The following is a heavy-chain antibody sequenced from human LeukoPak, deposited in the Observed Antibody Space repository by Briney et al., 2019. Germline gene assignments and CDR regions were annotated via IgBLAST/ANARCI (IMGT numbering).Heavy chain of an antibody. CDR2: IIPIFGTA. J-gene: IGHJ3*02. V-gene: IGHV1-69*05. D-gene: IGHD3-22*01. CDR1: GGTFSSYA. Sequence: SVKVSCKASGGTFSSYAISWVRQAPGQGPEWMGRIIPIFGTANYAQKFQGRVTITTDESTSTAYMELSSLRSEDTAVYYCARGPYRYYDSSGYRYAFDIWGQGTMVTVSS. CDR3: ARGPYRYYDSSGYRYAFDI.